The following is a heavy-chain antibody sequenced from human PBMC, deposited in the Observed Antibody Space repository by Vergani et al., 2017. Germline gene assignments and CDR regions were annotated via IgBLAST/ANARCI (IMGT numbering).Heavy chain of an antibody. D-gene: IGHD3-22*01. Sequence: EVQLVESGGGLVQPGRSLRLSCAASGFIFDDYAMHWVRQAPGKGLEWVSGISWNSNSIGYADSVKGRFTLSRDNAKNSLYLQMNSLRAEETALYYCVNGPLYSSGWWWGAFDIWGQGTMVTVSS. CDR3: VNGPLYSSGWWWGAFDI. J-gene: IGHJ3*02. V-gene: IGHV3-9*01. CDR1: GFIFDDYA. CDR2: ISWNSNSI.